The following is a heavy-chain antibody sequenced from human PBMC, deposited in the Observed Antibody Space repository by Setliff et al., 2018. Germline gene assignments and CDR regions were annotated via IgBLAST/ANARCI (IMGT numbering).Heavy chain of an antibody. CDR1: GGSISSTSCY. Sequence: SETLSLTCTVSGGSISSTSCYWGWIRQPPGKGLEWVGSIYYSGTAYYNPSLKSRVTISVDTSKNQFSQQVTSVTATEAAVYYCARHEFVGGYYGSVTYRHLDYWGQGILVTVSS. CDR3: ARHEFVGGYYGSVTYRHLDY. CDR2: IYYSGTA. V-gene: IGHV4-39*01. J-gene: IGHJ4*02. D-gene: IGHD3-10*01.